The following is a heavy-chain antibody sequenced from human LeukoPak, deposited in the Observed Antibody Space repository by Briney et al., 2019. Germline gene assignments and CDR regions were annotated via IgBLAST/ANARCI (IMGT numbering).Heavy chain of an antibody. CDR1: GGSISSGSYY. Sequence: SETLSLTCTVSGGSISSGSYYWSWIRQPAGKGLEWIGRIYTSGSTNYNPSLKSRVTISVDTSKNQFSLKLSSVTAADTAVYYCASFATGNSSSWYESVDYWGQGTLVTVSS. D-gene: IGHD6-13*01. J-gene: IGHJ4*02. CDR2: IYTSGST. CDR3: ASFATGNSSSWYESVDY. V-gene: IGHV4-61*02.